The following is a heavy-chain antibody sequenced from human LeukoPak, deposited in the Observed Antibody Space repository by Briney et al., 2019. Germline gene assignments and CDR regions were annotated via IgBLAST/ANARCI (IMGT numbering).Heavy chain of an antibody. D-gene: IGHD5-18*01. Sequence: SETLSLTCTVSGGSISSGDYYWSWIRQPPGKGLEWIGYIYYSGSTNYNPSLKSRVTISVDTSKNQFSLKLSSVTAADTAVYYCARDRGTAMVEGFDPWGQGTLVTVSS. V-gene: IGHV4-61*08. CDR1: GGSISSGDYY. CDR3: ARDRGTAMVEGFDP. CDR2: IYYSGST. J-gene: IGHJ5*02.